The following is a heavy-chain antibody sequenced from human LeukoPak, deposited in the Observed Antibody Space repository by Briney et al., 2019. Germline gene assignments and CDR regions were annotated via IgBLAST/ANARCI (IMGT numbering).Heavy chain of an antibody. D-gene: IGHD2-15*01. CDR1: GGAFSSYA. CDR2: IIPIFGTT. J-gene: IGHJ4*02. Sequence: SVKVSCKASGGAFSSYAITWVRQAPGQGLEWMGRIIPIFGTTKYAQKFQGRVTITTDESTSTTYMDLSSLRSEDTAVYYCAREDCSGGSCYYGGPFDYWVREPWSPSPQ. CDR3: AREDCSGGSCYYGGPFDY. V-gene: IGHV1-69*05.